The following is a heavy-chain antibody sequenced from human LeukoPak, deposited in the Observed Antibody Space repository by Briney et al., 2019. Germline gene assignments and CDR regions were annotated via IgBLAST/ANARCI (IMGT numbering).Heavy chain of an antibody. Sequence: AGSLRLSCAASEFTVSSNHITWVRQAPGKGLEFVSIIYSGDTTYYADSVRGRFTISRGNSKNTLYLQMDRLRVEDTAVYYCARKSDSLMLRGGDCWGQGTLVTVSS. V-gene: IGHV3-66*01. D-gene: IGHD3-10*01. J-gene: IGHJ4*02. CDR3: ARKSDSLMLRGGDC. CDR2: IYSGDTT. CDR1: EFTVSSNH.